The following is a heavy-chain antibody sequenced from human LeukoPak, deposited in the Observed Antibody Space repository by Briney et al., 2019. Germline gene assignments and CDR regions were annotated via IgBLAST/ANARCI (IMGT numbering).Heavy chain of an antibody. V-gene: IGHV3-9*01. D-gene: IGHD6-19*01. CDR3: AKDMSVAGKAMGFDY. Sequence: GGSLRLSCAASGFTFDDYAMHWVRQAPGKGLEWVSGISWNSGSIGYADSVKGRFTISRDNAKNSLYLQMNSLRAEDTALYYCAKDMSVAGKAMGFDYWGQGTLVTVSS. CDR2: ISWNSGSI. J-gene: IGHJ4*02. CDR1: GFTFDDYA.